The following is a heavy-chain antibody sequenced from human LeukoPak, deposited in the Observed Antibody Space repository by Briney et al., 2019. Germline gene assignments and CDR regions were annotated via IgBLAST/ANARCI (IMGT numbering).Heavy chain of an antibody. Sequence: QPGRSLRLSCTASGFTFGDYAMSWFRQAPGKGLEWVGFIRSKGYGGTTEYAASVKGRFTISRDDSKSIAYLQMNSLRAEDTAVYYCAKYRADCFDIWGQGTMVTVSS. CDR1: GFTFGDYA. CDR3: AKYRADCFDI. D-gene: IGHD2-21*01. V-gene: IGHV3-49*03. CDR2: IRSKGYGGTT. J-gene: IGHJ3*02.